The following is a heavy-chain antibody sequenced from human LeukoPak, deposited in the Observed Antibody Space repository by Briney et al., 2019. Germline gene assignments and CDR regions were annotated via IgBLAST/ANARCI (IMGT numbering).Heavy chain of an antibody. CDR3: AGGHYDFWSGYYTSFDY. V-gene: IGHV4-4*07. CDR2: IYTSGST. D-gene: IGHD3-3*01. CDR1: GGSISSYY. Sequence: SETLSPTCTVSGGSISSYYWSWIRQPAGKGLEWIGRIYTSGSTNYNPSLKSRVTMSVDTSKNQFSLKLSSVTAADTAVYYCAGGHYDFWSGYYTSFDYWGQGTLVTVSS. J-gene: IGHJ4*02.